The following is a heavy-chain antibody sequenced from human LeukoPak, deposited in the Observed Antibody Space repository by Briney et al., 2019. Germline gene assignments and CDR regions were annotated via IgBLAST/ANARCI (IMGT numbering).Heavy chain of an antibody. V-gene: IGHV3-7*01. J-gene: IGHJ3*02. CDR3: ARVPSFYYYDPGARDAFDI. D-gene: IGHD3-22*01. CDR2: IKQDGSEK. CDR1: GFTFSSYW. Sequence: GGSLRLSCAASGFTFSSYWMSWVRQAPGKGLEWVANIKQDGSEKYYVDSVKGRFTISRDNAKNSLYLQMNSLRAEDTAVYYCARVPSFYYYDPGARDAFDIWGQGTMVTVSS.